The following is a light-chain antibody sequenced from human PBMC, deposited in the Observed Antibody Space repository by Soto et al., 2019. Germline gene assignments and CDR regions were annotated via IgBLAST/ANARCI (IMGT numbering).Light chain of an antibody. CDR3: SSYTSYSTSLRV. J-gene: IGLJ1*01. CDR2: DVS. Sequence: QSVLTQPASVSGSPGQSITISCPGTSSDVGGYNYVSWYQQHPGKAPKLMIYDVSNRPSGVSNRFSRSKSGNTASLTISGLQAEDEADYYSSSYTSYSTSLRVFRTRSKVTV. V-gene: IGLV2-14*01. CDR1: SSDVGGYNY.